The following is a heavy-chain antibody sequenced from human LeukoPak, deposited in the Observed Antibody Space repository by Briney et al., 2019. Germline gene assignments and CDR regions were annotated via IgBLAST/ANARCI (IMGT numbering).Heavy chain of an antibody. CDR3: ARGTSVRGVIRWFDA. Sequence: SVKVSCKASGGTFSSYAISWVRQAPGQGLEWMGGIIPIFGTANYAQKFQGRVTITTDESTSTAYMELSSLRSEDTAVYYCARGTSVRGVIRWFDAWGQGTLVTVSS. V-gene: IGHV1-69*05. CDR1: GGTFSSYA. D-gene: IGHD3-10*02. CDR2: IIPIFGTA. J-gene: IGHJ5*02.